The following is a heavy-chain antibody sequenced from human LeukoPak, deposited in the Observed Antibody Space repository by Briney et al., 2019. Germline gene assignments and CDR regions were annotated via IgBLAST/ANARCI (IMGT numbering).Heavy chain of an antibody. CDR2: ISRNSGSI. Sequence: GGSLRLSCAASGFTFDDYAMHWVRQPPGKGREWVSGISRNSGSIGYAYSVMGRFTTARDNAKNSLYLQMNSMRADDTALYYCAKDIGAAAGTFYGMDVWGQGTTVTVS. J-gene: IGHJ6*02. CDR3: AKDIGAAAGTFYGMDV. V-gene: IGHV3-9*01. CDR1: GFTFDDYA. D-gene: IGHD6-13*01.